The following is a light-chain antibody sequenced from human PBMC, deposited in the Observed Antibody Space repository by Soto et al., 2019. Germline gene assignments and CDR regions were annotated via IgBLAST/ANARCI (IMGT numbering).Light chain of an antibody. CDR3: QQYGNAPRT. CDR2: DAS. CDR1: QSVPGNY. J-gene: IGKJ2*02. V-gene: IGKV3-20*01. Sequence: ETVLTQSPGTLSLSPGDRATISCRASQSVPGNYLAWYQQKPGQSPRLLIYDASSRATGIAHRFSGSGSGTDFTLTISSLQPDDFAIYYCQQYGNAPRTFGQGTKLEIK.